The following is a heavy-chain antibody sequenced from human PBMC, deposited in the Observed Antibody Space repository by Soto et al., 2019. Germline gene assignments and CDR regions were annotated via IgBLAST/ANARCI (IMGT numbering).Heavy chain of an antibody. Sequence: PSETLSLTCAVYGGSFSGYYWSWIRQPPGKGLEWIGEINHSGSTNYNPSLKSRVTISVDTSKNQFSLKLSSVTAADTAVYYCVKGDIVVVPAATRLRYYYYMDVWGKGTTVTVSS. D-gene: IGHD2-2*01. V-gene: IGHV4-34*01. J-gene: IGHJ6*03. CDR1: GGSFSGYY. CDR3: VKGDIVVVPAATRLRYYYYMDV. CDR2: INHSGST.